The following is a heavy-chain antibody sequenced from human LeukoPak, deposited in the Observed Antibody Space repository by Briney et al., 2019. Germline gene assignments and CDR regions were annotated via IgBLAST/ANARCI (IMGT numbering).Heavy chain of an antibody. D-gene: IGHD1-14*01. CDR3: ARVNFNPDC. V-gene: IGHV4-38-2*02. Sequence: SETLSLTCTVSGYSISRGYHWGWVRQPPGKGMEWIGSVHQSGSTYYNPSLKSRLTISADTSKNQSSLKLDSVTAADTAVYYCARVNFNPDCWGQGTLVTVYS. CDR2: VHQSGST. CDR1: GYSISRGYH. J-gene: IGHJ4*02.